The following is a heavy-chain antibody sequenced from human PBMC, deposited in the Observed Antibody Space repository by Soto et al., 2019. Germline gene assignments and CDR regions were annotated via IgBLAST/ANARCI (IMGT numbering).Heavy chain of an antibody. D-gene: IGHD3-10*01. CDR1: GYTFTSYG. CDR2: ISAYNGNT. CDR3: ARRAVLVAGSGPHAFDI. V-gene: IGHV1-18*04. Sequence: ASVKVSCKASGYTFTSYGISWVRQAPGQGLEWMGWISAYNGNTNYAQKLQGRVTMTTGTSTSTAYMELRSLRSDDTAVYYCARRAVLVAGSGPHAFDIWGQGTMVTVSS. J-gene: IGHJ3*02.